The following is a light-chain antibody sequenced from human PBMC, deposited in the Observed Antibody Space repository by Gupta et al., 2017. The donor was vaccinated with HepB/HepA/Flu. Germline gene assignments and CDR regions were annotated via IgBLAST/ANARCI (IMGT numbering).Light chain of an antibody. Sequence: EIVLTQSPGTLSLSPGERATLSCRASQSVSSSYLAWYQQKPGQAPRLLIYGASSRATGIPHMFSGSGSGTDFTLTISRLEPEDFAVYYCQQDGSSPRTFGQGTKVEIK. CDR2: GAS. CDR1: QSVSSSY. V-gene: IGKV3-20*01. CDR3: QQDGSSPRT. J-gene: IGKJ1*01.